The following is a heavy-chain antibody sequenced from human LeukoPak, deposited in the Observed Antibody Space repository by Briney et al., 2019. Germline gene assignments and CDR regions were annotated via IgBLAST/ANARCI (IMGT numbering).Heavy chain of an antibody. CDR1: GFTFIDYD. CDR3: ARGGIQVSGIDEFDY. Sequence: GGSLRLSSAASGFTFIDYDMHWVRQVIGKGLEWVSAIGIRGDTHYSGSVKGRFTISRENAESSLYLQMNSLRAEDTAVYYCARGGIQVSGIDEFDYWDQGTLVTVSS. V-gene: IGHV3-13*01. CDR2: IGIRGDT. D-gene: IGHD6-19*01. J-gene: IGHJ4*02.